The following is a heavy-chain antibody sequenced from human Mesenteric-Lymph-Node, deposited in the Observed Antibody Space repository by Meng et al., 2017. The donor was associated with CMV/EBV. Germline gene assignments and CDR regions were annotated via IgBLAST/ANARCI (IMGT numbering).Heavy chain of an antibody. V-gene: IGHV4-39*01. J-gene: IGHJ4*02. D-gene: IGHD3-22*01. CDR2: IYYSGST. CDR3: ARFDNSGYYFVDS. CDR1: GGSISNNNFY. Sequence: SETLSLTCTVSGGSISNNNFYWGWIRQPPGKGLEWIGSIYYSGSTYYNPSLKSRVTISVDTSKNQLSLKLSSVTAADTAVYFCARFDNSGYYFVDSWGQGTLVTVSS.